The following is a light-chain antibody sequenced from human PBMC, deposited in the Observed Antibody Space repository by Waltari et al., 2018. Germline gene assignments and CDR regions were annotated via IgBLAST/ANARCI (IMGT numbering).Light chain of an antibody. V-gene: IGKV4-1*01. Sequence: DIVMTQSPDSLTVSLGERVTINCKSSQSFLYSSNNNNYLAWYQQKPGQPPKLLIYLASTRESGVPDRFSGSGSGTDFTLTISSLQAEDVAVYYCQQYYSTPNTFGQGTKLEIK. J-gene: IGKJ2*01. CDR2: LAS. CDR3: QQYYSTPNT. CDR1: QSFLYSSNNNNY.